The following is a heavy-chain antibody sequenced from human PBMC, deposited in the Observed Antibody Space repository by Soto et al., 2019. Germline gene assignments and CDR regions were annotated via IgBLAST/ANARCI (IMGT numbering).Heavy chain of an antibody. V-gene: IGHV4-34*01. CDR3: ARSPLYYYGSGSNWFDP. CDR2: INHSGST. CDR1: GGSFSGYY. D-gene: IGHD3-10*01. J-gene: IGHJ5*02. Sequence: PSETLSLTCAVYGGSFSGYYWSWIRQPPGKGLEWIGEINHSGSTNYNPSLKSRVTISVDTSKNQFSLKLSSVTAADTAVYYCARSPLYYYGSGSNWFDPWGQGTLVTVSS.